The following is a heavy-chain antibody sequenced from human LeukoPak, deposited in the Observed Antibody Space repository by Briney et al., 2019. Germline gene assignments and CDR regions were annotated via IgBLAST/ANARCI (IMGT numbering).Heavy chain of an antibody. V-gene: IGHV4-34*01. D-gene: IGHD3-10*01. J-gene: IGHJ4*02. CDR1: GGSFSGYY. CDR3: AGYVSGSFSDY. Sequence: PSETLCLTCAVYGGSFSGYYWSWIRQPPGKGLEWIGEITHSGSTNYNPSLKSRVTISVDTSKNQFSLRLSSVTAADTAVYYCAGYVSGSFSDYWGQGTLVTVSS. CDR2: ITHSGST.